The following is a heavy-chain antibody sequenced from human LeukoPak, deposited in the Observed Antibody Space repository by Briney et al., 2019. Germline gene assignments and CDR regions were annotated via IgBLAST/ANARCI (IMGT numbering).Heavy chain of an antibody. CDR2: IYYSEST. J-gene: IGHJ3*02. CDR3: ARDRGDLSTGYLDAFDI. CDR1: GGSVSSGTYY. Sequence: SETLSLTCTVSGGSVSSGTYYWSWIRQPPGKGLEWMGYIYYSESTNYNPSLKSRVTISADTSKNQFSLKLSFVTAADTAVYYCARDRGDLSTGYLDAFDIWGQGTMVTVSS. D-gene: IGHD3-9*01. V-gene: IGHV4-61*01.